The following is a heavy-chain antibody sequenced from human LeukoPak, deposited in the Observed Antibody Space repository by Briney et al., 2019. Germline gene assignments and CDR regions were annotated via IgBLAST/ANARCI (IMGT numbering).Heavy chain of an antibody. CDR2: INGGNGNT. J-gene: IGHJ5*02. CDR3: ASKPLEYYHGSGSYFLLDP. V-gene: IGHV1-3*01. CDR1: GYTFTTYA. D-gene: IGHD3-10*01. Sequence: ASVKVSCKASGYTFTTYAMYWVRQAPGQRLEWMGWINGGNGNTKYSQKFQGRVSITSDTSASTAYVELSSLRSEDTAVYYCASKPLEYYHGSGSYFLLDPWGQGTLVTVSS.